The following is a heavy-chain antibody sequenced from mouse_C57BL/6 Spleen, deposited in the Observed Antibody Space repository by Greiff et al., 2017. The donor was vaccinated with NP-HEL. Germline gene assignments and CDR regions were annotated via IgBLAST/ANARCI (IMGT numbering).Heavy chain of an antibody. CDR3: ARHYYGSSYGDFDD. V-gene: IGHV1-52*01. CDR1: GYTFTSYW. J-gene: IGHJ2*01. Sequence: QVQLQQPGAELVRPGSSVKLSCKASGYTFTSYWMHWVKQRPIQGLEWIGNIDPSDSETHYNQKFKDKATLTVDKSSSTAYMQLSSLTSEDSAVYYCARHYYGSSYGDFDDWGKGTTLTVSS. CDR2: IDPSDSET. D-gene: IGHD1-1*01.